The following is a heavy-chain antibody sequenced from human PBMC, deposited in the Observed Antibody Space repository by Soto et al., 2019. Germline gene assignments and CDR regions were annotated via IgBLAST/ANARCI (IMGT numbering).Heavy chain of an antibody. Sequence: QVQLVESGGGVVQPGRSLRLSCAASGFTFSSYGMHWVRQAPGKGLEWVAVISYDGSNKYYADSVKGRFTISRDNSKNTLYLQMNSLRAEYKAVYYCAQSGVDWSGDGYLEYYCDYWGQGTLVTVSS. CDR3: AQSGVDWSGDGYLEYYCDY. J-gene: IGHJ4*02. V-gene: IGHV3-30*18. D-gene: IGHD3-3*01. CDR2: ISYDGSNK. CDR1: GFTFSSYG.